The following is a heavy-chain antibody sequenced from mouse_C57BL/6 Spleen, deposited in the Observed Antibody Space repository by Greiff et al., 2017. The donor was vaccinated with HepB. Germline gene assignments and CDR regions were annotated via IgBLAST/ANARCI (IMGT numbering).Heavy chain of an antibody. Sequence: EVKLVESGPGLVKPSQSLSLTCSVTGYSITSGYYWNWIRQFPGNKLEWMGYISYDGSNNYNPSLKNRISITRDTSKNQFFLKLNSVTTEDTATYYCARDPITTVVVHYWYFDVWGTGTTVTVSS. CDR1: GYSITSGYY. J-gene: IGHJ1*03. D-gene: IGHD1-1*01. V-gene: IGHV3-6*01. CDR2: ISYDGSN. CDR3: ARDPITTVVVHYWYFDV.